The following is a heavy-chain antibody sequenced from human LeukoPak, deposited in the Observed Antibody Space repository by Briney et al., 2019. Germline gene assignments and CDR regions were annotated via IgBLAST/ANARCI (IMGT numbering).Heavy chain of an antibody. CDR3: GRDTVRTTVAGGPEY. D-gene: IGHD6-19*01. CDR1: GGSIGNYY. J-gene: IGHJ4*02. Sequence: SEALSLTCTVSGGSIGNYYWSWIRQPPGKGLEWIGFLYNSGSTTYNPSLKSRVTISVDTSKNQFSLTLNSVTAADTAVYYCGRDTVRTTVAGGPEYWGQGTLVTVSS. CDR2: LYNSGST. V-gene: IGHV4-59*01.